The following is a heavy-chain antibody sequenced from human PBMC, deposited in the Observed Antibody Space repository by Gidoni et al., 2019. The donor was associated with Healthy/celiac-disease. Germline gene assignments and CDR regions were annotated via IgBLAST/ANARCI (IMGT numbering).Heavy chain of an antibody. CDR2: INHSGST. V-gene: IGHV4-34*01. D-gene: IGHD3-10*01. CDR3: AIKRRYYGSGSYYDNWFDP. J-gene: IGHJ5*02. Sequence: QVQLQQWGAGLLKPSETLSLTCAVYGGSLSGYYWSWIRQPPGKGLEWIGEINHSGSTNYNPSLKSRVPISVDTSKNQFSLKLSSVTAADTAVYYCAIKRRYYGSGSYYDNWFDPWGQGTLVTVSS. CDR1: GGSLSGYY.